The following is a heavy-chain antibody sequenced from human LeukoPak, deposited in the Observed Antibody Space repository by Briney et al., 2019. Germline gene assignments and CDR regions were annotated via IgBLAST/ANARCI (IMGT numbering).Heavy chain of an antibody. CDR3: ARETSQKGAHYMDV. J-gene: IGHJ6*03. CDR2: IYYSGST. CDR1: GGSISSDSYY. V-gene: IGHV4-39*07. Sequence: SETLSLTCTVSGGSISSDSYYWGWIRQPPGKGLQWIGCIYYSGSTYYKPSLKSRVTISVDTSKNQFSLKLTSVTAADTAVYFCARETSQKGAHYMDVWGKGTTVTISS. D-gene: IGHD3-16*01.